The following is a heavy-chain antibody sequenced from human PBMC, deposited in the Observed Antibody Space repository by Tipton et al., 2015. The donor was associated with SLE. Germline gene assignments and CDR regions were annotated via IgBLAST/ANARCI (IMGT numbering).Heavy chain of an antibody. CDR1: GFTFSSYD. CDR3: ARDPSGPGSSSSSMDV. CDR2: IGTAGDT. J-gene: IGHJ6*02. Sequence: SLRLSCAASGFTFSSYDMHWVRQATGKGLEWVSTIGTAGDTYYPGSVKGRFTISRENAKNSLYLQMNSLRAGDTTVYYCARDPSGPGSSSSSMDVWGQGTTVTVSS. D-gene: IGHD6-6*01. V-gene: IGHV3-13*04.